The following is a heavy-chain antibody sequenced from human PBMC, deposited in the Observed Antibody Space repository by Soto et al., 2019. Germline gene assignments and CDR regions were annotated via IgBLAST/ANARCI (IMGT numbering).Heavy chain of an antibody. CDR3: ARAYGDYVFDF. Sequence: SETLSLSCTVSGGSISSYYWSWIRQPPGKGLEWIGYIYYSGSTNYNPSLKSRVTISVDTSKNHFSLKLSSVTATDTAVYYCARAYGDYVFDFWGQGTLVTVSS. D-gene: IGHD4-17*01. CDR1: GGSISSYY. J-gene: IGHJ4*02. CDR2: IYYSGST. V-gene: IGHV4-59*01.